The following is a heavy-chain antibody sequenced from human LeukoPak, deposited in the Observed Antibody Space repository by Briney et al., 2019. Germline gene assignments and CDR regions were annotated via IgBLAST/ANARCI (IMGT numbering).Heavy chain of an antibody. J-gene: IGHJ4*02. CDR2: IYSCGST. CDR3: AKDEVGGHFEY. CDR1: GFTVSSNY. Sequence: GGSLRLSCAASGFTVSSNYMSWVRQAPGKGLEWVSVIYSCGSTYYADSVKGRFTISRDNAKNSVHLQMNNLRVEDTAVYYCAKDEVGGHFEYWGQGILVTVSS. V-gene: IGHV3-66*01.